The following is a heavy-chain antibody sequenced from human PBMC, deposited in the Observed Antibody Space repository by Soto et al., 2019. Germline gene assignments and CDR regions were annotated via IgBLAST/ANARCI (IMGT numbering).Heavy chain of an antibody. CDR1: GGSISSGGYY. Sequence: QVQLQESGPGLVKPSQTLSLTCTVSGGSISSGGYYWSWIRQHPGKGLEWIGYIYYSGSTYYTPSLKRRVTISVDTSKNQFSLKLSSVTAADTAVYYCARGELRFWFDPWGQGTLVTVSS. CDR3: ARGELRFWFDP. D-gene: IGHD1-26*01. CDR2: IYYSGST. V-gene: IGHV4-31*03. J-gene: IGHJ5*02.